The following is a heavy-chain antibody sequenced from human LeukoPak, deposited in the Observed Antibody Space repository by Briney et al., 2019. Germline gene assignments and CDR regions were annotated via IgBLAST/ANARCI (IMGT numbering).Heavy chain of an antibody. D-gene: IGHD3-22*01. CDR1: GGSISSYY. J-gene: IGHJ3*02. CDR3: ARARNYYDSSDYYYEGDAFDI. V-gene: IGHV4-59*01. CDR2: IYYGGST. Sequence: PSETLSLTCTVSGGSISSYYWSWIRQPPGKGLEWIGYIYYGGSTNYNPSLKSRVTISVDTSKNQFSLKLSSVTAADTAVYYCARARNYYDSSDYYYEGDAFDIWGQGTMVTVSS.